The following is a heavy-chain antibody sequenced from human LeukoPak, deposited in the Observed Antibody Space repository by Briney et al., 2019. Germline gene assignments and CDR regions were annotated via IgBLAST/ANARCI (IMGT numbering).Heavy chain of an antibody. CDR2: ITSSGAYT. D-gene: IGHD3-22*01. Sequence: PGGSLRLSCAASGFTFTSYAMSWVRQAPGKGLEWVSAITSSGAYTFYADSVKGRLTISRDNSKNTLYLQMNSLRAEDTAVYYCAKDRDSSGYYGRFDCWGQGTLVTVSS. V-gene: IGHV3-23*01. CDR1: GFTFTSYA. CDR3: AKDRDSSGYYGRFDC. J-gene: IGHJ4*02.